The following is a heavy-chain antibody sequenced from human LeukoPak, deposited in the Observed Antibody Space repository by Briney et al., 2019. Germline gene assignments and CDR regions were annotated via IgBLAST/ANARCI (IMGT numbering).Heavy chain of an antibody. J-gene: IGHJ5*02. Sequence: SQTPSLTCTVSGGSISSGSYYWSWIRQPAGKGLEWIGRIYTSGSTNYNPSLKSRVTMSVDTSKNQFSLKLSSVTAADTAVYYCARGHYGSGSLDPYNWFDPWGQGTLVTVSS. CDR2: IYTSGST. V-gene: IGHV4-61*02. CDR1: GGSISSGSYY. CDR3: ARGHYGSGSLDPYNWFDP. D-gene: IGHD3-10*01.